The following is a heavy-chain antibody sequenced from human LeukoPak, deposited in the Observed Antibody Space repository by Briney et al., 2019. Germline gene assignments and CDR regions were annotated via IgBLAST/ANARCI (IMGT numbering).Heavy chain of an antibody. V-gene: IGHV4-59*08. CDR1: GGSISGYY. CDR2: ISYTGST. J-gene: IGHJ3*02. Sequence: SETLSLTCTVSGGSISGYYWTWIRQPPGKGLEWIGYISYTGSTNYNPSLKSRVTISVDTSKNQFSLKLSSVTAADTAVYYCARQQYYDRSGYIGLNAFDIWGQGTMVTVSS. CDR3: ARQQYYDRSGYIGLNAFDI. D-gene: IGHD3-22*01.